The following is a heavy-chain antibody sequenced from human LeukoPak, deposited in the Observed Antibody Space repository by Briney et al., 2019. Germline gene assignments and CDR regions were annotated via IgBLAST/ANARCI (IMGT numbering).Heavy chain of an antibody. V-gene: IGHV3-53*01. CDR1: GFTVSSNY. D-gene: IGHD2-21*02. CDR3: AAVVTATFFDY. Sequence: GGSLRLSCAASGFTVSSNYMSWVRQAPGKGLEWVSVIYSGGSTYHADSVKGRFTISRDNSKNTLYLQMNSLRAEDTAVYYCAAVVTATFFDYWGQGTLVTVSS. CDR2: IYSGGST. J-gene: IGHJ4*02.